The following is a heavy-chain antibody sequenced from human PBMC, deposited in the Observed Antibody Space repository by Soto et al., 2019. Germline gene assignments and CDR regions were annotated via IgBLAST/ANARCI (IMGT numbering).Heavy chain of an antibody. CDR2: ISSSSSYI. CDR1: GFTFSSYS. V-gene: IGHV3-21*01. J-gene: IGHJ5*02. D-gene: IGHD6-6*01. CDR3: ASGLLYSSSSDSGWFDP. Sequence: GGSLRLSCAASGFTFSSYSMNWVRQAPGKGLEWVSSISSSSSYIYYADSVKGRFTISRDNAKNSLYLQMNSLRAEDTAVYYCASGLLYSSSSDSGWFDPWGQGTLVTVSS.